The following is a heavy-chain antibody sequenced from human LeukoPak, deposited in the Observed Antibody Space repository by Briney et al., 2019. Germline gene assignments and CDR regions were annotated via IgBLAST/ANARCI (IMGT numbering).Heavy chain of an antibody. CDR1: GYTFTGYY. CDR3: AVRLGMRYMDV. CDR2: INPNSGGT. V-gene: IGHV1-2*02. Sequence: GASVKVSCKASGYTFTGYYMHWVRQAPGQGLEWMGWINPNSGGTNYAQKFQERVTITRDMSTSTAYMELSSLRSEDTAVYYCAVRLGMRYMDVWGKGTTVTVSS. J-gene: IGHJ6*03. D-gene: IGHD1-26*01.